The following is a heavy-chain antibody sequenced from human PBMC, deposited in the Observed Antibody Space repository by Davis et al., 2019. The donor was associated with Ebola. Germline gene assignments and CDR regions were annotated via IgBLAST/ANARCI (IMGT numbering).Heavy chain of an antibody. CDR2: ISTHNGNT. D-gene: IGHD3-9*01. Sequence: ASVKVSCKTSGYIFTNFGITWVRQAPGQGLEWMGWISTHNGNTDYAQKVQGRVTMTTDTSTSTAYMELSSLRSDDTALYYCARDPAELGTGYVEYYFDYWGQGTPVAVSS. CDR3: ARDPAELGTGYVEYYFDY. J-gene: IGHJ4*02. CDR1: GYIFTNFG. V-gene: IGHV1-18*01.